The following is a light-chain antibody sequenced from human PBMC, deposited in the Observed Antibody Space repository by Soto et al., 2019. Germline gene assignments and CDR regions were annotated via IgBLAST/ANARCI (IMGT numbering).Light chain of an antibody. CDR3: QQYGRSPPEFT. CDR2: GAS. V-gene: IGKV3-20*01. Sequence: EIVLTQSPGTLSLSAGERATLSCRASQTISSNYLAWYQQKPGQAPRLLIFGASYRATGIPDRFSGSGSGTDFTLTISRREPEDFAVYCCQQYGRSPPEFTFGPGTKVDIK. J-gene: IGKJ3*01. CDR1: QTISSNY.